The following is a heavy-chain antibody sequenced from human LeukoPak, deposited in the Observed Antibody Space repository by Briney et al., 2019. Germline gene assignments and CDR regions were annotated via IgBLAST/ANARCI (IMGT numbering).Heavy chain of an antibody. CDR3: ASYPYDSWSGYYYYGMDV. J-gene: IGHJ6*02. CDR2: IYTSGST. CDR1: GGSISSYY. Sequence: PSETLSLTCTVSGGSISSYYWSWIRQPAGKGLEWIGSIYTSGSTNYNPSLKSRVTMSVDTSKNQFSLKLSSVTAADTAVYYCASYPYDSWSGYYYYGMDVWGQGTTVTVSS. D-gene: IGHD3-3*01. V-gene: IGHV4-4*07.